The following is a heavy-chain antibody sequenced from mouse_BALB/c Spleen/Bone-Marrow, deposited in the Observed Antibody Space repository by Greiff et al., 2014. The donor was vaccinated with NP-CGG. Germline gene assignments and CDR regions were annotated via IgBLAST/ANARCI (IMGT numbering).Heavy chain of an antibody. V-gene: IGHV1-15*01. CDR1: GYKFTDYE. J-gene: IGHJ4*01. CDR3: TREGIYFGYDVPMDH. Sequence: QVQLQQSGAELVRPGASVTLSCKASGYKFTDYEMHWVKQTPVHGLEWIGSIDPETGGTAYNQNFKGKATLTADRSSTTAYMELRSLTSEDSAVYYCTREGIYFGYDVPMDHWGQGTSVTVSS. D-gene: IGHD2-2*01. CDR2: IDPETGGT.